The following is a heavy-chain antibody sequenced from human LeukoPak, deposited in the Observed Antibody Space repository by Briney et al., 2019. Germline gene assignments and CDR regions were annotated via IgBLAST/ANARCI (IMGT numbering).Heavy chain of an antibody. V-gene: IGHV3-11*01. CDR2: ISNTGSTI. Sequence: NPGGSLRLSCAPSGFTFSDYYMSWIRQAPGKGLEWVSYISNTGSTIYYADSVKGRFTISRDNAENSLYLQMNSLRAEDTAVYYCVRDRGDCSGGSCYLKYFDYWGQGTLVTVSS. CDR1: GFTFSDYY. D-gene: IGHD2-15*01. J-gene: IGHJ4*02. CDR3: VRDRGDCSGGSCYLKYFDY.